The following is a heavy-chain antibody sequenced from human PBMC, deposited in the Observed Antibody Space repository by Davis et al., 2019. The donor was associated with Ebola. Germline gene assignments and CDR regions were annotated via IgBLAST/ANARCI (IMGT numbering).Heavy chain of an antibody. CDR3: ARNYDSSDMGLGAYVYFDY. CDR2: ISAYNGNT. J-gene: IGHJ4*02. CDR1: GYTFTSYG. Sequence: ASVTVSCKASGYTFTSYGISWVRQAPGQGLEWMGWISAYNGNTNYAQKLQGRVTMTTDTSTSTAYLELRSLRSDDTAVYYCARNYDSSDMGLGAYVYFDYWGQGTLVTVSS. D-gene: IGHD3-22*01. V-gene: IGHV1-18*01.